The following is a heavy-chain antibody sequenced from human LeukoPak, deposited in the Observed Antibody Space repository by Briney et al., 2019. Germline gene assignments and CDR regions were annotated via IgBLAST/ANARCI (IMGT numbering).Heavy chain of an antibody. Sequence: APVKVSCKASGFTFTSSAMQWVRQARGQRLEWIGWIVVGSGNTNYAQKFQERVTITRDMSTSTAYMELSSLRSEDTAVYYCAADFGTAMVFGYWGQGTLVTVSS. D-gene: IGHD5-18*01. CDR3: AADFGTAMVFGY. V-gene: IGHV1-58*02. CDR1: GFTFTSSA. CDR2: IVVGSGNT. J-gene: IGHJ4*02.